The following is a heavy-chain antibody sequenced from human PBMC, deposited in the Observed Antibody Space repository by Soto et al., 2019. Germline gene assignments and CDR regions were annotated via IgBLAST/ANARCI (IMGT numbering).Heavy chain of an antibody. CDR1: GFTFSSYA. Sequence: EVQLLESGGGLVQPGGSLRLSCAASGFTFSSYAMRWVRQAPGKGLEWVSAIRGSGGSKYYADSVKGRFTISRDNSKNTLYLQMNSLRAEDTAVYYCAKDSSGWFFDYWGQGTLVTVSS. J-gene: IGHJ4*02. D-gene: IGHD6-19*01. V-gene: IGHV3-23*01. CDR2: IRGSGGSK. CDR3: AKDSSGWFFDY.